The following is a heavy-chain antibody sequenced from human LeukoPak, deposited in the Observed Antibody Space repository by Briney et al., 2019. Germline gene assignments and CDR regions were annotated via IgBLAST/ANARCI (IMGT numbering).Heavy chain of an antibody. V-gene: IGHV3-7*01. Sequence: GGSLRLSCAASGFSFSIYNMAWVRQAAGKGLKWVANIKEDESDTEYVDSVKGRFTISRDNAKRSLYLEMNSLRVEDTAVYFCARWRWARSEFDYWGQGTLVTVSS. J-gene: IGHJ4*02. CDR3: ARWRWARSEFDY. D-gene: IGHD5-24*01. CDR1: GFSFSIYN. CDR2: IKEDESDT.